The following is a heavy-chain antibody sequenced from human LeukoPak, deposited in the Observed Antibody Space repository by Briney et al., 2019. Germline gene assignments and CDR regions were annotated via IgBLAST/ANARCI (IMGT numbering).Heavy chain of an antibody. CDR1: GGSISSYY. D-gene: IGHD3-22*01. J-gene: IGHJ4*02. CDR3: AKDGEVVAMGY. V-gene: IGHV4-59*12. CDR2: IYYSGST. Sequence: SETLSLTCTVSGGSISSYYWSWLRQPPGQGLEWIGYIYYSGSTNYNPSLKSRVTISVDTSKNQFSLKLSSVTAADTAVYYCAKDGEVVAMGYWGQGTLVTVSS.